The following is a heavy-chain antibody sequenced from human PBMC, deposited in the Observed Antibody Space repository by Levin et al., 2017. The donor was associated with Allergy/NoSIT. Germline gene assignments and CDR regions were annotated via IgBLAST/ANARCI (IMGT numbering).Heavy chain of an antibody. J-gene: IGHJ4*02. Sequence: GGSLRLSCAASGFTFSDYPMNWVRQAPGKGLEWVSHIRGSSNGTNYADSVKGRFTVSRDNAKNSLYLQMNSLRVEDTAVYHCVRDKDWAFDYWGQGILVTVSS. CDR3: VRDKDWAFDY. V-gene: IGHV3-11*06. D-gene: IGHD3/OR15-3a*01. CDR2: IRGSSNGT. CDR1: GFTFSDYP.